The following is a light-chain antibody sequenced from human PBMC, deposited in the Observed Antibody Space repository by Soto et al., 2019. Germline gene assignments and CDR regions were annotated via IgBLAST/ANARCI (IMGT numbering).Light chain of an antibody. CDR3: QQYNNWPLT. CDR2: GAS. J-gene: IGKJ4*01. CDR1: QSVSSN. Sequence: ENVLTQSPATLSVSPGERATLSCRASQSVSSNLAWYQQKPGQAPRLLIYGASTRATGIPARFSGSGSGTEFTLTISSLQSEDFAVYYCQQYNNWPLTFGGGTKVEIK. V-gene: IGKV3-15*01.